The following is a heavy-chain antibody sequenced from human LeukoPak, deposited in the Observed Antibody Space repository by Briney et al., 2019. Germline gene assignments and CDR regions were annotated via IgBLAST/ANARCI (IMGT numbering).Heavy chain of an antibody. CDR1: GGSINSYY. J-gene: IGHJ3*02. Sequence: SETLSLTCSVSGGSINSYYWSWIRQPPGKGLEWIGYVFYSGNTRYNPSLKSRVIISVDTSNNQFSLKLNSVTAADTAVYYCARDSGYNGDAFEIWGQGTMVTVSS. CDR3: ARDSGYNGDAFEI. V-gene: IGHV4-59*01. D-gene: IGHD5-18*01. CDR2: VFYSGNT.